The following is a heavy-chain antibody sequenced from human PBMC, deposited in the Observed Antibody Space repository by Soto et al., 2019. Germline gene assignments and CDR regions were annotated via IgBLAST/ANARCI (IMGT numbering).Heavy chain of an antibody. CDR2: INPNTGGT. CDR3: ARVASGAARAWFDP. J-gene: IGHJ5*02. CDR1: GYTFTGYF. Sequence: QVQLVQSGAEVKKPGASVKVSCMASGYTFTGYFIHWVREVPGQGLEYMGWINPNTGGTDYAQKFQGRVTMTRDTSISTVFMEMKRLTSDDTAVYYCARVASGAARAWFDPWGQGTLVTVSS. D-gene: IGHD1-26*01. V-gene: IGHV1-2*02.